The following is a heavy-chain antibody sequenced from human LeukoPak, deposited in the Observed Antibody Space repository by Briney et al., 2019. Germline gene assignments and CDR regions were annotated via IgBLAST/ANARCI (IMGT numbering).Heavy chain of an antibody. V-gene: IGHV1-2*06. J-gene: IGHJ5*02. CDR3: ARVSVIFNWFDP. CDR1: GGTFSSYA. D-gene: IGHD2-21*01. CDR2: INPNSGGT. Sequence: GASVKFSCQASGGTFSSYAISWVRQAPGQGLAWMGRINPNSGGTNYAQKFQGRVTMTRDTSISTAYMELSRLRSDDTAVYYCARVSVIFNWFDPWGQGTLVTVSS.